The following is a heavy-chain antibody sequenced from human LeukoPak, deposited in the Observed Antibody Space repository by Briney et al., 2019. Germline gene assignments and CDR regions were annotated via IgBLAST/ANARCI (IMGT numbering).Heavy chain of an antibody. CDR3: ARKSTGITMVRGVIIADNWFDP. D-gene: IGHD3-10*01. V-gene: IGHV4-34*01. CDR1: GGSFSGYY. CDR2: INHSGST. Sequence: PSETLSLTCAVYGGSFSGYYWSWIRQPPGKGLEWIGEINHSGSTNYNPPLKSRVTISVDTSKNQFSLKLSSVTAADTAVYYCARKSTGITMVRGVIIADNWFDPWGQGTLVTVSS. J-gene: IGHJ5*02.